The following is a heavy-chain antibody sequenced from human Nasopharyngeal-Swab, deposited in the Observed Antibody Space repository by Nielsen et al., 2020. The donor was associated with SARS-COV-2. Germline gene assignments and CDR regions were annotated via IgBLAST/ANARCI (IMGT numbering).Heavy chain of an antibody. CDR3: AKDLHSSSWPVGY. D-gene: IGHD6-6*01. V-gene: IGHV3-23*01. CDR1: GFTFSDHY. J-gene: IGHJ4*02. Sequence: GGSLRLSCAASGFTFSDHYMNWVRQGPGKGLEWVSEISGSGGTTYYADSVKGRFTISRDNSKNTLHLQMNSLRVEDTGVYYCAKDLHSSSWPVGYWGQGTLVTVSS. CDR2: ISGSGGTT.